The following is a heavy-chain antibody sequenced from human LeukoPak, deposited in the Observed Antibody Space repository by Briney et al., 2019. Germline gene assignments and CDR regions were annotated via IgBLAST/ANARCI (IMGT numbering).Heavy chain of an antibody. J-gene: IGHJ4*02. V-gene: IGHV1-2*02. CDR1: GYTFTGYY. CDR3: ARISVVVVVAASEVDY. Sequence: ASVKVSCKASGYTFTGYYIHWVRQAPGQGLEWMGWINPNSGGTNYAQKFQGRVTMTRDTSISTTYMELSRLRSDDTAVYYCARISVVVVVAASEVDYWGQGTLVTVSS. D-gene: IGHD2-15*01. CDR2: INPNSGGT.